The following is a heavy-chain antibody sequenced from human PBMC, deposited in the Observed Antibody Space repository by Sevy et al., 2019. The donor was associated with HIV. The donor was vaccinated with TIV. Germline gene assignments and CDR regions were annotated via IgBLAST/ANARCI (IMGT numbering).Heavy chain of an antibody. Sequence: GGSLRLSCVASGFIVSSNYMSWIRQAPGKGLEWISVLYSGSSTYYADSVKGRFTISRDNSKNTWYLQMNSLRAEDTAVYYCAREYCTTTSCAYYYGMDVWGQGTTVTVSS. CDR2: LYSGSST. J-gene: IGHJ6*02. D-gene: IGHD2-2*01. CDR3: AREYCTTTSCAYYYGMDV. V-gene: IGHV3-53*01. CDR1: GFIVSSNY.